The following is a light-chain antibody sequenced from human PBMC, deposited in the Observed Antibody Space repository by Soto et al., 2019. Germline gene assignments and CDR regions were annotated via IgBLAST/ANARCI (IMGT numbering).Light chain of an antibody. CDR1: HSVLYRSDNQNY. Sequence: DIVMTQSPDSLAVSLGERATINCRSSHSVLYRSDNQNYLAWYQQKPGRPPKLLFYWASTRQSGVPDRFSGSGSATDFTLTISSLQPEDFATYYCQQSYSTPLTFGGGTKVEIK. CDR3: QQSYSTPLT. J-gene: IGKJ4*01. V-gene: IGKV4-1*01. CDR2: WAS.